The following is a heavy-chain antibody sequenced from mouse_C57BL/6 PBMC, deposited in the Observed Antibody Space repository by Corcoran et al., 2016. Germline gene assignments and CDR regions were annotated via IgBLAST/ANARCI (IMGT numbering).Heavy chain of an antibody. V-gene: IGHV9-3*01. CDR2: INTYSGVP. CDR3: ARGIYAMDY. J-gene: IGHJ4*01. Sequence: QIQLVQSGPELKKPGETVKISCKASGYTFTTYGMSWVKQAPGKGLKWMGWINTYSGVPTYADDFKGRFAFSLETSASTAYLQINNLKNEDTATYFCARGIYAMDYWGQGTSVTVSS. CDR1: GYTFTTYG.